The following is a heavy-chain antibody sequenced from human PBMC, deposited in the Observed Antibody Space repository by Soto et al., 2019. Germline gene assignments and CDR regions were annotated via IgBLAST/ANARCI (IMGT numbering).Heavy chain of an antibody. CDR1: GFTFSSYW. V-gene: IGHV3-7*03. J-gene: IGHJ4*02. Sequence: GGSLRLSCAASGFTFSSYWMSWVRQAPGKGLEWVANIKQDGSEKYYVDSVKGRFTISRDNAKNSLYLQMNSLRAEDTAVYYCARAGTYIAPTLPYYFDYWGQGTLVTVSS. D-gene: IGHD3-10*01. CDR2: IKQDGSEK. CDR3: ARAGTYIAPTLPYYFDY.